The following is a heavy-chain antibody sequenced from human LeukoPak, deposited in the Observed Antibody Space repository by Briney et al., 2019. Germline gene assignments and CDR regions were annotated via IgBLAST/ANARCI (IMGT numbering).Heavy chain of an antibody. J-gene: IGHJ4*02. CDR3: VRDKDWGFDS. Sequence: PGGSLRLSCAASGFTFTSYTMNWVRQAPGKGLEWVSHIGTVTSTVGYADSIKGRFTISRDNAKNSVDLQMSSLRVDDSAVYYCVRDKDWGFDSWGQGTLVTVSS. D-gene: IGHD7-27*01. CDR1: GFTFTSYT. CDR2: IGTVTSTV. V-gene: IGHV3-48*01.